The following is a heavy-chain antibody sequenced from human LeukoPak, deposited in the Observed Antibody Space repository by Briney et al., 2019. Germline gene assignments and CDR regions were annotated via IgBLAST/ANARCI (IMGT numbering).Heavy chain of an antibody. Sequence: GGSLRLSCAASGFTFSRDWMHWVRQAPGKGLVWVSRISDDGSITTYADSVQGRFTISRDNARNTLFLQMNSLRGEDTGVYYCVRELVVGPAEYFQSWGQGTLVAVSS. CDR1: GFTFSRDW. J-gene: IGHJ1*01. V-gene: IGHV3-74*03. CDR2: ISDDGSIT. CDR3: VRELVVGPAEYFQS. D-gene: IGHD1-26*01.